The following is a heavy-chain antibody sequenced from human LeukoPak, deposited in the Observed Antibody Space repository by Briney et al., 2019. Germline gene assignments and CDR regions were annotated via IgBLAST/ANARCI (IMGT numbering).Heavy chain of an antibody. V-gene: IGHV4-39*07. J-gene: IGHJ3*02. CDR2: IYHSGNT. D-gene: IGHD5-18*01. CDR3: AREPYTVMIKDAFDI. CDR1: GDSISSSSYY. Sequence: SETLSLTCTVSGDSISSSSYYWDWIRQPPGKGLEWIGTIYHSGNTFYNPSLKSRVTMSLDTSKNQFSLKLSSVTAADTAVYYCAREPYTVMIKDAFDIWGQGTMVTVSS.